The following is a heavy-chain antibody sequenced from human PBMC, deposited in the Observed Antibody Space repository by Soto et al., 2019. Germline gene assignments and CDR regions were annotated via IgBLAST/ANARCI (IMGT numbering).Heavy chain of an antibody. D-gene: IGHD1-26*01. CDR1: GGSFSGYY. CDR3: ARDSGQRYFDY. V-gene: IGHV4-59*01. Sequence: SETLSLTCAVYGGSFSGYYWSWIRQPPGKGLEWIGYIYYSGSTNYNPSLKGRVTISVDTSKNQFSLKLSSVTAADTAVYYCARDSGQRYFDYWGQGTLVTVSS. J-gene: IGHJ4*02. CDR2: IYYSGST.